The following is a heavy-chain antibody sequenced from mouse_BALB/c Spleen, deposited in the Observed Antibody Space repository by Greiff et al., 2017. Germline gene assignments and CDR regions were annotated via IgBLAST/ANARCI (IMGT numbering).Heavy chain of an antibody. CDR1: GFTFSSYG. J-gene: IGHJ4*01. CDR3: ARDDDDEEGAMDY. V-gene: IGHV5-6-3*01. CDR2: INSTGGST. D-gene: IGHD2-4*01. Sequence: DVHLVESGGGLVQPGGSLKLSCAASGFTFSSYGMSWVRQTPDKRLELVATINSTGGSTYYPDSVKGRFTISRDNAENTLYLQMSSLKSEDTAMYYCARDDDDEEGAMDYWGQGTSVTVSS.